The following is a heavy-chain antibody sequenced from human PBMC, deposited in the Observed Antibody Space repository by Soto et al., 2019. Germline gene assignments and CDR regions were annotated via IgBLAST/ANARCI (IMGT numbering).Heavy chain of an antibody. CDR3: AREVNPFHYGMDV. Sequence: SLRLSCAASGLTFSSYWMSWVRQAPGKGLEWAANVNQDGSEKYYVDSVKGRFTISRDNDKNSLYLQMNSLGAEDTALYYCAREVNPFHYGMDVWGQGTTVTVSS. D-gene: IGHD2-21*01. J-gene: IGHJ6*02. CDR2: VNQDGSEK. CDR1: GLTFSSYW. V-gene: IGHV3-7*01.